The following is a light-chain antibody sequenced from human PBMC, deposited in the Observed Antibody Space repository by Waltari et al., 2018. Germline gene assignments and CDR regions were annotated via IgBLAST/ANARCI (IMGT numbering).Light chain of an antibody. CDR2: GAS. CDR1: QGIRSD. V-gene: IGKV1-6*01. CDR3: LQDYTYPRT. J-gene: IGKJ2*01. Sequence: AIQMTQSPSSLSASVGDRVTLTCRASQGIRSDLGWYQQKPGKAPKFLIYGASTLQSGVPSRFSGSGSGTEFTLTISSLQPEDFATYYCLQDYTYPRTFGQGTKLEIK.